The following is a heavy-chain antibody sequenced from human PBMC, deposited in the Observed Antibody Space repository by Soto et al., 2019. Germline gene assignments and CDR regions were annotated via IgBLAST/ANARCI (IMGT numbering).Heavy chain of an antibody. V-gene: IGHV4-59*01. D-gene: IGHD5-12*01. CDR2: IYYSGST. CDR3: AREGGVGGGYIS. Sequence: PSETLSLTCTVSGGSISSYYWSWIRQPPGKGLEWIGYIYYSGSTNYNPSLKSRVTISVDTSKKQFFLKVTSVTAADTAVYYCAREGGVGGGYISWGQGTLVTVSS. J-gene: IGHJ4*02. CDR1: GGSISSYY.